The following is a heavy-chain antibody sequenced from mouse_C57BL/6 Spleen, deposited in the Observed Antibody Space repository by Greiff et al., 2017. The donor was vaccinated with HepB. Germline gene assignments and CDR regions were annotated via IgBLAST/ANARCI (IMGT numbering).Heavy chain of an antibody. V-gene: IGHV1-61*01. CDR1: GYTFTSYW. J-gene: IGHJ4*01. D-gene: IGHD4-1*01. Sequence: VQLQQPGAELVRPGSSVKLSCKASGYTFTSYWMDWVKQRPGQGLEWIRNIYPSDSETHYNQKFKDKATLTVDKSSSTAYMQLSSLTSEDSAVYYCARLGRPYYYAMDYWGQGTSVTVSS. CDR2: IYPSDSET. CDR3: ARLGRPYYYAMDY.